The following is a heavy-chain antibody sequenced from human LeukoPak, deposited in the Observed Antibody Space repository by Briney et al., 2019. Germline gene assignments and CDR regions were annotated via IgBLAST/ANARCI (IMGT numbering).Heavy chain of an antibody. CDR1: GYSFTSYW. Sequence: GESLKISCKGSGYSFTSYWIGWVRQMPGKGLEWMGIIYPGDSDTRYSPSFQGQVTISADKSISTAYLQWSSLKASDTAMYYCAGHLLGSYYWTLDAFDIWGQGTMVTVSS. J-gene: IGHJ3*02. CDR2: IYPGDSDT. D-gene: IGHD1-26*01. V-gene: IGHV5-51*01. CDR3: AGHLLGSYYWTLDAFDI.